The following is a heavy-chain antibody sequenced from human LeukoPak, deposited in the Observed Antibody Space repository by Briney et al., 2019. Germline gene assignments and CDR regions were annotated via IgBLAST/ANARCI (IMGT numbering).Heavy chain of an antibody. CDR3: ARVREDSSGYYFDY. J-gene: IGHJ4*02. D-gene: IGHD3-22*01. CDR2: ISSSSSYI. Sequence: SGGSLRLSCAASGFTFSSYSMNWVRQAPGKGLEWVSSISSSSSYISYADSVKGRFTISRDNAKNPLYLQMNSLRAEDTAVYYCARVREDSSGYYFDYWGQGTLVTVSS. V-gene: IGHV3-21*01. CDR1: GFTFSSYS.